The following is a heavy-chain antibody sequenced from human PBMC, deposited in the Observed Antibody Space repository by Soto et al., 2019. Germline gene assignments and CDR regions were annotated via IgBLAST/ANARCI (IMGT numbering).Heavy chain of an antibody. CDR1: GFTFSDHS. Sequence: QVQLVESGGDLVRPGGSLRLSCAASGFTFSDHSMGWIRQSPGKGLEFMSSISGSSLSTFYGDSVKGRFTISRDNAKNSLHLQMNSLRAEDTAVXYCXXLXXXSYEDYXYMDVWGKGTTVAVSS. V-gene: IGHV3-11*01. CDR3: XXLXXXSYEDYXYMDV. D-gene: IGHD3-16*01. J-gene: IGHJ6*03. CDR2: ISGSSLST.